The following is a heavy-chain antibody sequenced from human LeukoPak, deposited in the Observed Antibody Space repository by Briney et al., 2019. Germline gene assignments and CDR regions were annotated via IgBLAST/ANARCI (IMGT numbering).Heavy chain of an antibody. D-gene: IGHD1-26*01. CDR2: ISTYNAKT. CDR3: ARDTGSNFFDS. Sequence: ASVKVSCTASGSTFTGYYIHWVRQAPGQGLEWMGWISTYNAKTKYAQNLQGRVAMTTDTSTSTVYMELRSLTSDDPAVYYCARDTGSNFFDSWGQGTLVTVAS. CDR1: GSTFTGYY. V-gene: IGHV1-18*04. J-gene: IGHJ5*01.